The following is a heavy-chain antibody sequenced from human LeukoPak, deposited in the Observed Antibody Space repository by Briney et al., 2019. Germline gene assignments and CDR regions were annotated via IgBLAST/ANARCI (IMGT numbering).Heavy chain of an antibody. D-gene: IGHD3-10*01. Sequence: ASVKVSCKASGYTFTGYDINWVRQATGQGLEWMGWMNPNSGNTGYAQKFQGRVTMTRNTSISTAYMELSSLRSEDTAVYYCARVVRLASGSYYPRYWSQGTLVTVSS. CDR3: ARVVRLASGSYYPRY. CDR2: MNPNSGNT. J-gene: IGHJ4*02. V-gene: IGHV1-8*01. CDR1: GYTFTGYD.